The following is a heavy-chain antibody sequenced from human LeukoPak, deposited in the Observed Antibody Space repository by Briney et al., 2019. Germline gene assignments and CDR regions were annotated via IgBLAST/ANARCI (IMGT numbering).Heavy chain of an antibody. CDR3: ARGRFGSC. J-gene: IGHJ1*01. CDR1: GFTFSGYE. V-gene: IGHV3-48*03. D-gene: IGHD6-13*01. CDR2: ISSSGNSI. Sequence: AGGSLRLSCTASGFTFSGYEMNWVRQAPGKGLEWVSYISSSGNSIYYADSVKSRFTISRNNAKTALYLQKNSLRADDMAVYYCARGRFGSCWGQGTLVTVSS.